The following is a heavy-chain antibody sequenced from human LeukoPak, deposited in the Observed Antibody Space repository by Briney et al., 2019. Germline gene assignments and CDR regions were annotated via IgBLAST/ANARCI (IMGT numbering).Heavy chain of an antibody. CDR2: ISGSGGIT. CDR1: RFTFSSIA. J-gene: IGHJ1*01. CDR3: AKEYCSSTSCYELRYFDWLQYFQH. V-gene: IGHV3-23*01. Sequence: GGSLRLSCGASRFTFSSIAMSWVRQAPGKVLEWVSAISGSGGITYYADSVKGPFTISRDNSKNTLYLQMNSLRAEDTAVYYCAKEYCSSTSCYELRYFDWLQYFQHWGQGTLVTVSS. D-gene: IGHD2-2*01.